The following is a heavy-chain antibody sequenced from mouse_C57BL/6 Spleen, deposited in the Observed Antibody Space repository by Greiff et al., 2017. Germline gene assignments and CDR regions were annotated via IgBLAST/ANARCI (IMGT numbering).Heavy chain of an antibody. Sequence: QVQLKESGAELVRPGASVTLSCKASGYTFTDYEMHWVKQTPVHGLEWIGAIDPETGGTAYNQKFKGKAILTADNSSSTAYMELRSLTSEDSAVYYCTRRLFYYGTRYFDVWGTGTTVTVSS. J-gene: IGHJ1*03. D-gene: IGHD1-1*01. CDR1: GYTFTDYE. V-gene: IGHV1-15*01. CDR2: IDPETGGT. CDR3: TRRLFYYGTRYFDV.